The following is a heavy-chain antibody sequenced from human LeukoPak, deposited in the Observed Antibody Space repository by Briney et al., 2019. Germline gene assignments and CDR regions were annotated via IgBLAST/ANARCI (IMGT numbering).Heavy chain of an antibody. CDR1: GFSLSTSGVG. CDR3: AHTKLLSPFDS. CDR2: IYWDDSK. V-gene: IGHV2-5*02. D-gene: IGHD4-23*01. J-gene: IGHJ4*02. Sequence: VSGPALVKPKQTLTLTCSFSGFSLSTSGVGVAWIRQPPREALEWLALIYWDDSKRFSPSLKNRLTITKDTAKNHVVLTLTNVDPVDTATYYCAHTKLLSPFDSWGQGALVTVSS.